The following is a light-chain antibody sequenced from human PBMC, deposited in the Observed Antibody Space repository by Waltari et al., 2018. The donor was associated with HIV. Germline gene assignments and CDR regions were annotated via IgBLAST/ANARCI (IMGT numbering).Light chain of an antibody. CDR1: RSNIGAGYA. J-gene: IGLJ3*02. CDR2: DNF. V-gene: IGLV1-40*01. Sequence: QSVLTQPPSVSGAPGQRVTISCPGSRSNIGAGYAVHWYQQLPGTAPKLVIYDNFNRISGVPDRFSGSKSGTSASLAITGLQAEDEADYYCQSYDSGRRVFGGGTKLAVL. CDR3: QSYDSGRRV.